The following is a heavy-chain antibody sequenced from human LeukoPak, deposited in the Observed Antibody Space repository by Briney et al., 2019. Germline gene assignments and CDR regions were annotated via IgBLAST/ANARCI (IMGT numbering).Heavy chain of an antibody. CDR3: ARDLKRGYSSGRYSWGTGSSNDY. Sequence: SVKVSCKASGGTFSSYAISWVRQAPGQGLEWMGGIIPIFGTANYAQKFQGRVTITADESTSTAYMELSSLRSEDTAVYYCARDLKRGYSSGRYSWGTGSSNDYWGQGTLVTVSS. J-gene: IGHJ4*02. CDR2: IIPIFGTA. D-gene: IGHD6-19*01. CDR1: GGTFSSYA. V-gene: IGHV1-69*13.